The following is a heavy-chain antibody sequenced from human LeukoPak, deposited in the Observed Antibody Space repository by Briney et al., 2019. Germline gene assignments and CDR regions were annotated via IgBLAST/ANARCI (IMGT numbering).Heavy chain of an antibody. Sequence: GASVKVSCKASGYTFTGYHMHWVRQAPGQGLEWMGRINPNSGDTNYAQKFQGRVTMTRDTSISTAYMELSRLRSDDTAVYYCARDYCSSTSCLFDYWDQGTTVTVSS. CDR2: INPNSGDT. J-gene: IGHJ4*03. V-gene: IGHV1-2*06. CDR1: GYTFTGYH. CDR3: ARDYCSSTSCLFDY. D-gene: IGHD2-2*01.